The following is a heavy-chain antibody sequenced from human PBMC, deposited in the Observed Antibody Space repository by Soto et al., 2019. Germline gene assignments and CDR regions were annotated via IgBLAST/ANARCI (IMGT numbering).Heavy chain of an antibody. CDR1: RAFINSGGFY. CDR2: IFHSGSS. D-gene: IGHD2-21*01. Sequence: SETLSLTCSVSRAFINSGGFYYSWIRQPPGKGLEWLGYIFHSGSSLYNPSLRGRLTLSADTSRNQLSLHLTSVTAADTAVYYCATLPPRIVVALLPIPTWGQGILVTVSS. J-gene: IGHJ5*02. CDR3: ATLPPRIVVALLPIPT. V-gene: IGHV4-31*03.